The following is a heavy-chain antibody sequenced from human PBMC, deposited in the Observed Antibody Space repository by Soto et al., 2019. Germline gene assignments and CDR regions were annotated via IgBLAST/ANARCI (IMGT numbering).Heavy chain of an antibody. CDR1: GFTFSSYW. Sequence: GGSLRLSCAASGFTFSSYWMHWVRQAPGKGLVWVSRINSDGSSTSYADSVKGRFTISRDNAKNTLYLQMNSLRAEDTAVYYCVRMSLVVVAATREDYWGQGTLVTVSS. J-gene: IGHJ4*02. V-gene: IGHV3-74*01. CDR2: INSDGSST. D-gene: IGHD2-15*01. CDR3: VRMSLVVVAATREDY.